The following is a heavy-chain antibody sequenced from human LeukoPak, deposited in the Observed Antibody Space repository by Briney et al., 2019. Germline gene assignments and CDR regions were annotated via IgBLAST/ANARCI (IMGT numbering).Heavy chain of an antibody. J-gene: IGHJ5*02. CDR2: INHSGST. V-gene: IGHV4-34*01. D-gene: IGHD3-10*01. CDR3: ATYYYGSGTQQGSWFDP. Sequence: SETLSLTCAVYGGSFSGYYWSWIRQPPGKGLEWIGEINHSGSTNYNPSLKSRVTISVDTSKNQFSLKLSSVTAADTAVYYCATYYYGSGTQQGSWFDPWGQGTLVTVSS. CDR1: GGSFSGYY.